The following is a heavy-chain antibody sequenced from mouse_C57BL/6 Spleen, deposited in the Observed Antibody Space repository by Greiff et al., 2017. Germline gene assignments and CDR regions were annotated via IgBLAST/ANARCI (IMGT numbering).Heavy chain of an antibody. CDR2: ISDAGSYT. CDR1: GFPFSNYA. V-gene: IGHV5-4*01. J-gene: IGHJ1*03. Sequence: EVQLVESGGALLRPGGSLKLSCPASGFPFSNYAMPWVGQTPEKRREWVATISDAGSYTYYPENVKGRFTISRDNAKNNLYLQMSHLKSEDTAMYYCARGGTGYFDVWGTGTTVTVSS. CDR3: ARGGTGYFDV. D-gene: IGHD3-3*01.